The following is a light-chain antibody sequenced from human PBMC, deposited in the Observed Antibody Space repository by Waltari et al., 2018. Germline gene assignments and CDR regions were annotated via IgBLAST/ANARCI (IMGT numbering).Light chain of an antibody. Sequence: QSALTQPPSASGSPGQSVTISCTGTDDDIGGYEYVSWYQQHPGKAPKVLIYEVTKRPSGAPDRFSGSKSGNTASLTVSGLQAEDEADYYCSSYAGRNIVIFGGGTKLTVL. V-gene: IGLV2-8*01. CDR2: EVT. CDR1: DDDIGGYEY. J-gene: IGLJ2*01. CDR3: SSYAGRNIVI.